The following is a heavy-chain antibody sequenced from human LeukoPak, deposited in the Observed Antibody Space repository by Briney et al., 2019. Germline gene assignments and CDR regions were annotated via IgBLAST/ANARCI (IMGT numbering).Heavy chain of an antibody. Sequence: GGSLRLSCAASGFTFSSYAMSWVRQAPGKGLEWVSAISGSGGSTYYADSVKDRFTISRDNSKNTLYLQMNSLRAEDTAVYYCAKERAAAGRSNWLDPWGQGTLVTVSS. CDR2: ISGSGGST. D-gene: IGHD6-13*01. J-gene: IGHJ5*02. V-gene: IGHV3-23*01. CDR3: AKERAAAGRSNWLDP. CDR1: GFTFSSYA.